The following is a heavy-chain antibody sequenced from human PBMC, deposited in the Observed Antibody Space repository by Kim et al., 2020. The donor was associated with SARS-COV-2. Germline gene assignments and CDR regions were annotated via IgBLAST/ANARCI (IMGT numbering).Heavy chain of an antibody. D-gene: IGHD6-6*01. Sequence: VKGRFTISRDNAKNSLYLQMNSLRAEDTAVYYCAREPELEYSPNYYGMDVWGQGTTVTVSS. V-gene: IGHV3-11*06. CDR3: AREPELEYSPNYYGMDV. J-gene: IGHJ6*02.